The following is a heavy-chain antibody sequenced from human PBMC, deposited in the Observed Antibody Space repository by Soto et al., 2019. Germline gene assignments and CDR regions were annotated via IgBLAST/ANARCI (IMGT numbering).Heavy chain of an antibody. Sequence: GESLKISCKGSGYSFTSYWIGWVRQMPGKGLEWMGIIYPGDSDTRYSPSFQGQVTISADKSISTAYLQWSSLKASDTTMYYCARRTHVMVRGAHGPDYYYMDVWGKGTTVTVSS. J-gene: IGHJ6*03. CDR1: GYSFTSYW. V-gene: IGHV5-51*01. CDR2: IYPGDSDT. CDR3: ARRTHVMVRGAHGPDYYYMDV. D-gene: IGHD3-10*01.